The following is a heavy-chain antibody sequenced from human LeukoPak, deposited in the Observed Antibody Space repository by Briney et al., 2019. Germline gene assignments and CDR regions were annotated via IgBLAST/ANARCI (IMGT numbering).Heavy chain of an antibody. Sequence: PGGSLRLSCAASGFTFSDYYMSWIRQAPGKGLEWVSYISSSGSTIYYADSVKGRFTISRDNAKNSLYLQMNSLRADDTAVYRCAKGHYYDSSGYYLFDYWGQGTLVTVSS. CDR1: GFTFSDYY. D-gene: IGHD3-22*01. CDR3: AKGHYYDSSGYYLFDY. J-gene: IGHJ4*02. V-gene: IGHV3-11*01. CDR2: ISSSGSTI.